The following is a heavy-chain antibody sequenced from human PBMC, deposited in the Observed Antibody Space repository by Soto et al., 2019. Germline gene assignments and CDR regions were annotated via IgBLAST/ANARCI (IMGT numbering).Heavy chain of an antibody. J-gene: IGHJ6*02. CDR1: GFTFSSYA. CDR2: ISGSGGST. Sequence: GGSLRLSCAASGFTFSSYAMSWVRQAPGKGLEWVSAISGSGGSTYYADSVKGRFTISRDNSKNTLYLQMNSLRAEDTAVYYCAKGYCSSTRCYRSYYYYGMDVWGQGTTVTVSS. D-gene: IGHD2-2*01. CDR3: AKGYCSSTRCYRSYYYYGMDV. V-gene: IGHV3-23*01.